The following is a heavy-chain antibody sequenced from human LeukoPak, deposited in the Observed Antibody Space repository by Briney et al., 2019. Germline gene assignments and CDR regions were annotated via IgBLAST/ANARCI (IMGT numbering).Heavy chain of an antibody. Sequence: PSETLSLTCTVSGGSISSSNFYWGWIRQPPGKGLEWIGNIYYSGSTYYNPSLKSRVTISVDTSKNQFSLKLSSVTAADTAVYYCARVVPAAPEYFQYWGQGTLVTVSS. CDR3: ARVVPAAPEYFQY. J-gene: IGHJ1*01. CDR2: IYYSGST. CDR1: GGSISSSNFY. D-gene: IGHD2-2*01. V-gene: IGHV4-39*01.